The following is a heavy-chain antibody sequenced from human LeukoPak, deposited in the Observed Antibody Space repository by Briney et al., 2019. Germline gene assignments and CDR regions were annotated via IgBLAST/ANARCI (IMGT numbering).Heavy chain of an antibody. CDR1: GGTFSSYA. J-gene: IGHJ4*02. CDR2: IIPILGIA. V-gene: IGHV1-69*04. CDR3: ARDFRRYYDSSGNLDY. Sequence: SVKVSCKASGGTFSSYAISWVRQAPGQGLEWMGRIIPILGIANYAQKFQGRVTITADKSTSTAYMELSSLRSEDTAVYYCARDFRRYYDSSGNLDYWGQGTLVTVSS. D-gene: IGHD3-22*01.